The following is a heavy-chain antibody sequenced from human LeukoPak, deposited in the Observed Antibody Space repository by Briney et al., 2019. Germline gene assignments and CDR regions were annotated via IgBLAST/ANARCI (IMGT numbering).Heavy chain of an antibody. D-gene: IGHD2-21*01. CDR1: TYTFTNYD. CDR3: ARGGPKCGGDCFDY. V-gene: IGHV1-8*01. J-gene: IGHJ4*02. Sequence: EASVKVSCKASTYTFTNYDINWLRQATGQRLEWMGWMNPYNGNTGYAQKFQGRVTTTRNTSINTAYMELSSLRSEDTSVYFCARGGPKCGGDCFDYWGQGTLLTVSS. CDR2: MNPYNGNT.